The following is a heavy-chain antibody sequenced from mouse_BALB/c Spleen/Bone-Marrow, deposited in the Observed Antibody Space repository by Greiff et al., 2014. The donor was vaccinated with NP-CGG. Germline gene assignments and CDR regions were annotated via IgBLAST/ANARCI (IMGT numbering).Heavy chain of an antibody. V-gene: IGHV1S26*01. J-gene: IGHJ4*01. CDR3: ARRGTFRATSYAMDY. Sequence: VTMSCKASTSTYTKYTVTWNTKKKKKHKHKKKQRNNSSGYTNYIQIFKDKATLTADKSSSTAYMQLSSLTSEDYAVYYCARRGTFRATSYAMDYWGQGNKVTVAT. CDR2: RNNSSGYT. CDR1: TSTYTKYT. D-gene: IGHD3-1*01.